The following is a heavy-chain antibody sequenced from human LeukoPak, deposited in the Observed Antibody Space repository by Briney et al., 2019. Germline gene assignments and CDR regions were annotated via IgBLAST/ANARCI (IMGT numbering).Heavy chain of an antibody. CDR2: IHQSGNT. J-gene: IGHJ4*02. V-gene: IGHV4-34*01. Sequence: SETLSLTCAVYDGSFSGYYWNWIRQPPGKGLEWIGEIHQSGNTNYNPSLKSRLTISVDTSKNQFSLRLNSVTAADTAVYYCACPSGNHLYSFDYWGQGTLVTVSS. CDR3: ACPSGNHLYSFDY. D-gene: IGHD1-14*01. CDR1: DGSFSGYY.